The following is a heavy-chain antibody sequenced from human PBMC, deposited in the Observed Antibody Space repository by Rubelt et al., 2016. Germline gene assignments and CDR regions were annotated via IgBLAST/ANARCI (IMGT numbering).Heavy chain of an antibody. D-gene: IGHD5-18*01. CDR3: AKGGMQLWRHFDY. CDR2: ISGSVGRT. J-gene: IGHJ4*02. Sequence: SGGGFVQPGGSLRLSCAASGFTFSSYAMNWVRQAPGKGLEWVSGISGSVGRTIYADSVKGRFTISRDNSKNTLYLQMNSLRAEDTALYYCAKGGMQLWRHFDYWGQGILVTVSS. V-gene: IGHV3-23*01. CDR1: GFTFSSYA.